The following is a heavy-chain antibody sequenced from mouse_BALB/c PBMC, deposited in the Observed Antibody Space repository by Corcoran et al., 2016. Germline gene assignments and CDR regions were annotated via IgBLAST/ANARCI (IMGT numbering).Heavy chain of an antibody. CDR1: GYTFRSYW. Sequence: QVQLQQSGAELMKPGAAVKISCKATGYTFRSYWIEWVKQRPGHGLEWIGEILPGSGSTNYNEKFKGKATFTADTSSNTAYLQLSSLTSEDSAVYYCARAPYGSYAMDYWGQGTSVTVS. D-gene: IGHD2-2*01. CDR3: ARAPYGSYAMDY. J-gene: IGHJ4*01. V-gene: IGHV1-9*01. CDR2: ILPGSGST.